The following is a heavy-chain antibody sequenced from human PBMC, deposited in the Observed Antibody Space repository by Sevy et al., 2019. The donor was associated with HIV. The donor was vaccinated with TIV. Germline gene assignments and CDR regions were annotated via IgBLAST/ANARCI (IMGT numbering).Heavy chain of an antibody. Sequence: GGSLRLSCAASGFTLNTYSIHWVRQTPGRGLQCVALISSDGSDINYADFVSGRFTISRDNSKNTVHLQMNSLRVEDTAVYYCARDSRGSIDYWGQGPLVTVSS. CDR1: GFTLNTYS. D-gene: IGHD4-4*01. CDR3: ARDSRGSIDY. CDR2: ISSDGSDI. V-gene: IGHV3-30*01. J-gene: IGHJ4*02.